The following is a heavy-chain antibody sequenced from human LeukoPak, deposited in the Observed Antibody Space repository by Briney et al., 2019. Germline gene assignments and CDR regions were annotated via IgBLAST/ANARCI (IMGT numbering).Heavy chain of an antibody. V-gene: IGHV4-39*01. Sequence: SETLSLTCTVSGGSISSSSFYWGWIRQPPGKGLEWIASIYYSGSTYYNPSLKSRVAISVDTSKNQFSVKLSSVTAADTAVYYCARVKAYYYDTSGQTAPFFDYWGQGTLVTVSS. CDR1: GGSISSSSFY. D-gene: IGHD3-22*01. J-gene: IGHJ4*02. CDR3: ARVKAYYYDTSGQTAPFFDY. CDR2: IYYSGST.